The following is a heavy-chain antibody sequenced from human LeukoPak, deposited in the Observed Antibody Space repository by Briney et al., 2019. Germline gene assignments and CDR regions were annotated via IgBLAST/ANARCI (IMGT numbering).Heavy chain of an antibody. CDR2: ISGSGGST. Sequence: GSLRLSCAASGFTFSSYAMSWVRPAPGKGLEWVSAISGSGGSTYYADSVKGRFTISRDNSKNTLYLQMNSLRAEDTAVYYCAKMDTAMVEYFDYWGQGTLVTVSS. D-gene: IGHD5-18*01. CDR1: GFTFSSYA. J-gene: IGHJ4*02. V-gene: IGHV3-23*01. CDR3: AKMDTAMVEYFDY.